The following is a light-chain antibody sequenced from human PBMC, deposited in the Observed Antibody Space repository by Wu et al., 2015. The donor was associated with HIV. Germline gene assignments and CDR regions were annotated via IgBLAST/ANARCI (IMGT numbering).Light chain of an antibody. CDR2: DAS. V-gene: IGKV3-15*01. CDR3: QQYNNWPPFT. J-gene: IGKJ3*01. Sequence: EIVLTQSPATLSLSPGERATVTCRASQSVGPYIAWFQQKPGQAPRLLIYDASTRATGIPIRFSGSGSGTEFTLTISSLQSEDFAIYYCQQYNNWPPFTFGPGTEMDI. CDR1: QSVGPY.